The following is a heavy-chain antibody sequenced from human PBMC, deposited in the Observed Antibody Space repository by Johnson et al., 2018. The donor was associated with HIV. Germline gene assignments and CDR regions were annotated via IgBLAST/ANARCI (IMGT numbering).Heavy chain of an antibody. Sequence: EVQLVESGGGLVKPGGSLRLSCAASGFSFSDVWMTWVRQASGKGLEWVGRIKRKVDGETTDYAAPVEGRFTISRDDSINTVYLQMNSLKSEDTAVYYCATGDCSGGSCHAFDIWGQGTMVTVSS. J-gene: IGHJ3*02. CDR3: ATGDCSGGSCHAFDI. CDR2: IKRKVDGETT. D-gene: IGHD2-15*01. CDR1: GFSFSDVW. V-gene: IGHV3-15*01.